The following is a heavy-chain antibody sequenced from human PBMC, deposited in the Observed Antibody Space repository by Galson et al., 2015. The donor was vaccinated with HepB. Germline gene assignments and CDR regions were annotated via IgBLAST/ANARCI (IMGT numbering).Heavy chain of an antibody. Sequence: SLRLSCAASGFSFSGSAVHWIRQASGKGLEWIGRIRSKAKNYATAYAASVKGRFTVSKDDSQNTAYLQMNSLKTEDTAVYYCTRVGGRGRPEAPYYYGLDVWGQGTTVTVSS. CDR1: GFSFSGSA. CDR2: IRSKAKNYAT. V-gene: IGHV3-73*01. CDR3: TRVGGRGRPEAPYYYGLDV. D-gene: IGHD3-16*01. J-gene: IGHJ6*02.